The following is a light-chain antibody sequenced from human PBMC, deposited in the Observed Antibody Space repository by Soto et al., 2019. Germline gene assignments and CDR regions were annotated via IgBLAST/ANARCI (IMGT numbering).Light chain of an antibody. CDR2: GAS. Sequence: EIVLTQSPGTLSLSPGERATLSCRASQSVSSSYLAWYQQKPGQAPRLLIYGASSRATGIPDRFRGSGSGTDFTLTISRLEPEDFAVYYCQKYGSSPIFTFGPGTKVDIK. CDR1: QSVSSSY. CDR3: QKYGSSPIFT. V-gene: IGKV3-20*01. J-gene: IGKJ3*01.